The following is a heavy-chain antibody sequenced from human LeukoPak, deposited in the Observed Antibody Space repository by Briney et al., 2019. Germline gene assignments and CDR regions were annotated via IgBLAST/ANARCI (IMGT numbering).Heavy chain of an antibody. CDR2: INHSGST. V-gene: IGHV4-34*01. Sequence: PSETLSLTCAVYGGSFSGYYWSWIRQPPGKGLEWIGEINHSGSTNYNPSLKSRVTISVDTSKNQFSLKLSSVTAADTAVYYCARHGHYYDALRYFDYWGQGTLVTVSS. J-gene: IGHJ4*02. D-gene: IGHD3-22*01. CDR1: GGSFSGYY. CDR3: ARHGHYYDALRYFDY.